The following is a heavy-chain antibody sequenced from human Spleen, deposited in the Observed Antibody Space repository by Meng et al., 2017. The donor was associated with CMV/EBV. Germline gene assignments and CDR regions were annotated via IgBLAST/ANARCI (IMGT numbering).Heavy chain of an antibody. CDR2: IKQDGSEK. CDR3: ARKLYDFWSGGGLYFDY. CDR1: GFTFSSYW. J-gene: IGHJ4*02. Sequence: GESLKISCAASGFTFSSYWMSWVRQAPGKGLEWVANIKQDGSEKYYVDSVKGRFTISRDNAKNSLYLQMNSLRAEDTAVYYCARKLYDFWSGGGLYFDYWGQGTLVTVSS. V-gene: IGHV3-7*01. D-gene: IGHD3-3*01.